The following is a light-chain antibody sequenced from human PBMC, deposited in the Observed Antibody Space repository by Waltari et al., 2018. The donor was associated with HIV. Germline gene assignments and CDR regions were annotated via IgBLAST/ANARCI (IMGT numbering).Light chain of an antibody. CDR2: WAS. CDR3: QQYESTPLT. Sequence: DILIPHSPDSLAVSLGERATINCKSSKSVLYSPKNKNYFAWHAERPGQAPNLLIYWASTRESGVPDRCIGSGSGTDFTLNISSLQAEDAAVYDCQQYESTPLTFGGETKVEI. CDR1: KSVLYSPKNKNY. J-gene: IGKJ4*01. V-gene: IGKV4-1*01.